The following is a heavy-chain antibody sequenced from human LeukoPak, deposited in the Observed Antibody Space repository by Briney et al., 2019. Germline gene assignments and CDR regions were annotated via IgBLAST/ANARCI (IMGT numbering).Heavy chain of an antibody. D-gene: IGHD6-19*01. Sequence: SETLSLTCSVSGGSISISNYFWGWIRQPPGKGLEWIASRSSTGITHYHSSLESRISVSVEMSKSQFSLRLTSLTAADTAVYYCAFSGWFWGAFDYWGQGILVTVSS. CDR2: RSSTGIT. J-gene: IGHJ4*02. V-gene: IGHV4-39*01. CDR3: AFSGWFWGAFDY. CDR1: GGSISISNYF.